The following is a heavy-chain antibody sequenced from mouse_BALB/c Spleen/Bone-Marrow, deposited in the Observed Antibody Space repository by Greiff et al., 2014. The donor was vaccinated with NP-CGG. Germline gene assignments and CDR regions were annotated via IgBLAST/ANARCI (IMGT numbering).Heavy chain of an antibody. J-gene: IGHJ2*01. CDR1: GFNIKDTY. Sequence: VQLQQPGAELVKPGATVKLSCTASGFNIKDTYMHWVKQRPERGLEWTGRIDPANGNTKYDPKFQGKATITADTSSNTAYLQLSSLTSEDTAVYYCARYYYGYYFDYWGQGTALTVSS. V-gene: IGHV14-3*02. CDR3: ARYYYGYYFDY. D-gene: IGHD1-2*01. CDR2: IDPANGNT.